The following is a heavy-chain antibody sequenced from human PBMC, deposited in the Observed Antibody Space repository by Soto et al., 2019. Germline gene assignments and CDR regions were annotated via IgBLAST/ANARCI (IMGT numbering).Heavy chain of an antibody. CDR3: ARVIGV. Sequence: QVQLQQWGAGLLKPSETLSLTCAVYGGSFSGYYWSWIRQPPGKGLEWLGEINHSGSTNYNPSLKLRVTLSVDPSENQFSLKLSSVTAADTAVYYCARVIGVWGEGTTVTVSS. CDR2: INHSGST. CDR1: GGSFSGYY. J-gene: IGHJ6*04. V-gene: IGHV4-34*01.